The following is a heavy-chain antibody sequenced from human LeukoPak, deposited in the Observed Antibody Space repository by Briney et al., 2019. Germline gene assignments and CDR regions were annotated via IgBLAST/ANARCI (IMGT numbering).Heavy chain of an antibody. J-gene: IGHJ3*02. D-gene: IGHD2/OR15-2a*01. CDR2: MYVGGNT. CDR3: ARDSMEHPGGDAFDI. CDR1: GFTVSSNY. V-gene: IGHV3-53*01. Sequence: GGSLRLSCGASGFTVSSNYMSWVRQAPGKGLEWVSVMYVGGNTNYADSVKGRFTISRDNSKNTVFLQMNSLRADDTAVYYCARDSMEHPGGDAFDIWGQGTMVTVSS.